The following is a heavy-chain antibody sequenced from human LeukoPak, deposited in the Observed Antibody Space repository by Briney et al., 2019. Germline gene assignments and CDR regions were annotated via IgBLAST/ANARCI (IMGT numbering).Heavy chain of an antibody. Sequence: PSETLSVTCAVYGGSFSGYYWSWIRQPPGNGLEWIGEIIHSGSSNSNPSLKSRVTISVDTSKNQFSLKLSSVTAADTAVYYCARGGSDIVVVPVGGMDVWGQGTTVTVSS. V-gene: IGHV4-34*01. J-gene: IGHJ6*02. D-gene: IGHD2-2*01. CDR2: IIHSGSS. CDR1: GGSFSGYY. CDR3: ARGGSDIVVVPVGGMDV.